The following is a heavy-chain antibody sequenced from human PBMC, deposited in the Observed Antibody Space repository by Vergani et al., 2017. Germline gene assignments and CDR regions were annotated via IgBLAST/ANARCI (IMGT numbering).Heavy chain of an antibody. D-gene: IGHD7-27*01. Sequence: QVTLKESGPALVKPTQTLTLTCTFSGFSLSTSGMRVSWFRPPPGKALEWLARIDWDDDKFYSTSLKTRLTISKDTSKNPVVLTMTTMDPVDTATYYCARSSNWGSTGFDYWGQGTLVTVSS. CDR3: ARSSNWGSTGFDY. CDR2: IDWDDDK. V-gene: IGHV2-70*04. J-gene: IGHJ4*02. CDR1: GFSLSTSGMR.